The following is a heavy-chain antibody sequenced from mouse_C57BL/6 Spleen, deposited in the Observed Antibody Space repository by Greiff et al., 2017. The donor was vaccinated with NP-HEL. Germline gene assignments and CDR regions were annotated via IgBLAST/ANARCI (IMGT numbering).Heavy chain of an antibody. V-gene: IGHV1-76*01. CDR2: IYPGSGNT. CDR3: ARSSYYGDYYAMDY. CDR1: GYTFTDYY. J-gene: IGHJ4*01. Sequence: VQVVESGAELVRPGASVKLSCKASGYTFTDYYINWVKQRPGQGLEWIARIYPGSGNTYYNEKFKGKATLTAEKSSSTAYMQLSSLTSEDSAVYFCARSSYYGDYYAMDYWGQGTSVTVSS. D-gene: IGHD1-1*01.